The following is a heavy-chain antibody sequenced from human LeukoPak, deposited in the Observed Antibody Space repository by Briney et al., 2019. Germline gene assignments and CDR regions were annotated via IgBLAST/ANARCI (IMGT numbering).Heavy chain of an antibody. D-gene: IGHD5-24*01. CDR1: GFTFSDHY. J-gene: IGHJ4*02. CDR3: ARGGRDGYNYRFDY. CDR2: TRNKANSYTT. Sequence: GGSLRLSRAASGFTFSDHYMDWVRQAPGKGLEWVGRTRNKANSYTTEYAASVKGRFTISRDDSKNSLYLQMNSLKTEDTAVYYCARGGRDGYNYRFDYWGQGTLVTVSS. V-gene: IGHV3-72*01.